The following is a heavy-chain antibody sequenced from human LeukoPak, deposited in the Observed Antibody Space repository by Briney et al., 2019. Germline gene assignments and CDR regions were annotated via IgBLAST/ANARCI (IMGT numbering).Heavy chain of an antibody. CDR1: GGSFSGYY. CDR3: ARGRRYCSSTSCYRRYYYYYGMDV. Sequence: PSETLSLTCAVYGGSFSGYYWSWIRQPPGKGREWIGELNNGGRPTYNPSLKSRVTISVDTSKNQFSLKLSSVTAADTAVYYCARGRRYCSSTSCYRRYYYYYGMDVWGQGTTVTVSS. J-gene: IGHJ6*02. V-gene: IGHV4-34*01. CDR2: LNNGGRP. D-gene: IGHD2-2*02.